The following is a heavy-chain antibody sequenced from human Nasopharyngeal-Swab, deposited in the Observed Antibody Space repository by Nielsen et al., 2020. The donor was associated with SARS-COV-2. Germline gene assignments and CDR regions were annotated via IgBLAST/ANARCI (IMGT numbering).Heavy chain of an antibody. CDR3: AREGRIAVAGVDY. J-gene: IGHJ4*02. V-gene: IGHV3-21*01. Sequence: GGSLRLSCAASGFTFSSYSMNWVRQAPGKGLEWVSSISSSSSYIYYADSVKGRFTISRDNAENSLYLQMNSLRAEDTAVYYCAREGRIAVAGVDYWGQGTLVTVSS. CDR1: GFTFSSYS. CDR2: ISSSSSYI. D-gene: IGHD6-19*01.